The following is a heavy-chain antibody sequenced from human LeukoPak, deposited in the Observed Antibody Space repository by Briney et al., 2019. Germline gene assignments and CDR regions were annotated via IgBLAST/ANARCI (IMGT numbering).Heavy chain of an antibody. J-gene: IGHJ6*02. CDR2: ISAYNGNT. CDR3: ARARYYYDSSGYYYYYYYGMDV. D-gene: IGHD3-22*01. Sequence: ASVKVSCKASGYTFTSYGISWVRQAPGQGFEWMGWISAYNGNTNYAQKLQGRVTMTTDTSTSTAYMELRSLRSDDTAVYYCARARYYYDSSGYYYYYYYGMDVWGQGTTVTVSS. CDR1: GYTFTSYG. V-gene: IGHV1-18*01.